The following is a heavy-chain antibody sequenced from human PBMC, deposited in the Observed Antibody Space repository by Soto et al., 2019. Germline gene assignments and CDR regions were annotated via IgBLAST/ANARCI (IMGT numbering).Heavy chain of an antibody. CDR3: ARDTITMVRGVTVYYYYGMDV. J-gene: IGHJ6*02. D-gene: IGHD3-10*01. CDR2: IIPIFGTA. V-gene: IGHV1-69*12. CDR1: GSTFSSYA. Sequence: QVQLVQSGAEVKKPGSSVKVSCKASGSTFSSYAISWVRQAPGQGLEWMGGIIPIFGTANYAQKFQGRVTITADESTSTAYMELSSLRSEDTAVYYCARDTITMVRGVTVYYYYGMDVWGQGTTVTVSS.